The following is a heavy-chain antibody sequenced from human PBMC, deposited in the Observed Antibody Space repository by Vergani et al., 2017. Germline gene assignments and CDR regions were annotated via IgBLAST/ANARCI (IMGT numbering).Heavy chain of an antibody. V-gene: IGHV4-59*11. CDR2: TYYSGST. Sequence: QVQLQESGPGLVKPSETLSLTCTVSGGSISSHYWSWIRQPPGKGLEWIGYTYYSGSTNYNPSLKSRVTISVDTSKDQFSMKLSSVTTADTAVYYCARDGSGSYYLSHYYYGMDVWGQGTTVTVSS. D-gene: IGHD3-10*01. CDR1: GGSISSHY. J-gene: IGHJ6*02. CDR3: ARDGSGSYYLSHYYYGMDV.